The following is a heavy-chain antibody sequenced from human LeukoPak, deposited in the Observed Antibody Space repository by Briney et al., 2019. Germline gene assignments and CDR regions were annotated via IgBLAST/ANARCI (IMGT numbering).Heavy chain of an antibody. CDR2: FDPEDGET. V-gene: IGHV1-24*01. Sequence: ASVKVSCEVSGYTLTELSMHWVRQAPGKGLEWMGGFDPEDGETIYAQKFQGRVTMTEDTSTDTAYMELSSLRSEDTAVYYCATDLFYDRNDVAYWGQGTLVTVSS. CDR1: GYTLTELS. CDR3: ATDLFYDRNDVAY. D-gene: IGHD1-1*01. J-gene: IGHJ4*02.